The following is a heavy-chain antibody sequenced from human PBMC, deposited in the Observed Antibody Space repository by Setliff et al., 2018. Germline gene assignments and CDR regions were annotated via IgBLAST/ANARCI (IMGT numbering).Heavy chain of an antibody. CDR3: ARGDSSGNNYPVLDC. V-gene: IGHV4-61*09. Sequence: PSETLSLTCTVTGGSINSGPYYWTWIRRSAGKGLEWLGQIYSKGSMNYNPSLKSRVTISADSSKSQFFLRLTSVTAADTAIYYCARGDSSGNNYPVLDCWGQGTLVTVS. D-gene: IGHD5-18*01. CDR1: GGSINSGPYY. CDR2: IYSKGSM. J-gene: IGHJ5*01.